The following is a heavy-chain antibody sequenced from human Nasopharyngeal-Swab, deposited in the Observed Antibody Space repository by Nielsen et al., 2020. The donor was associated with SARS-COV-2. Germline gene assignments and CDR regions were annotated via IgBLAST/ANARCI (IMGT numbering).Heavy chain of an antibody. V-gene: IGHV3-48*03. CDR1: GFTFSSYE. CDR2: ISSSGSTI. D-gene: IGHD3-22*01. Sequence: SLKISCAASGFTFSSYEMNWVRQAPGKGLEWVSYISSSGSTIYYADSVKGRFTTSRDNAKNSLYLQMNSLRAEDTAVYYCAREGENDSSGYFSDAFDIWGQGTMVTVSS. CDR3: AREGENDSSGYFSDAFDI. J-gene: IGHJ3*02.